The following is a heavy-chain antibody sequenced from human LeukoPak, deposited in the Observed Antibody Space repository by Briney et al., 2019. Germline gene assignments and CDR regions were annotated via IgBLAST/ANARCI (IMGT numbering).Heavy chain of an antibody. D-gene: IGHD2-2*01. CDR1: GYTLTELS. CDR2: FDPEDGET. V-gene: IGHV1-24*01. Sequence: ASVKVSCKVSGYTLTELSMHWVRQAPGKGLEWMGGFDPEDGETIHAQKFQGRVTMTEDTSTDTAYMELSSLRSEDTAVYYCATSIVWPAAEYFQHWGQGTLVTVSS. CDR3: ATSIVWPAAEYFQH. J-gene: IGHJ1*01.